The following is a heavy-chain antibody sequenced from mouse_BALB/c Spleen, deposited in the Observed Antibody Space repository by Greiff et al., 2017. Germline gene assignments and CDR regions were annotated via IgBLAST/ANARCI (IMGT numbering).Heavy chain of an antibody. CDR2: IYPGDGDT. CDR3: AREEAGTGGFAY. CDR1: GYAFSSYW. J-gene: IGHJ3*01. Sequence: VKLMESGAELVRPGSSVKISCKASGYAFSSYWLNWVKQRPGQGLEWIGQIYPGDGDTNYNGKFKGKATLTADKSSSTAYMQLSSLTSEDSAVYFCAREEAGTGGFAYWGQGTLVTVSA. V-gene: IGHV1-80*01. D-gene: IGHD4-1*01.